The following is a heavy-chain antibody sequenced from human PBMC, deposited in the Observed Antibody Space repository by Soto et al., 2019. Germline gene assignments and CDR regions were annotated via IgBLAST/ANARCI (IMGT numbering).Heavy chain of an antibody. V-gene: IGHV1-18*01. D-gene: IGHD6-19*01. CDR2: ISAYNGNT. J-gene: IGHJ4*02. CDR3: ARSRDFIAVAGTFDY. Sequence: SVKVSCRASGYTFTSYGISWVRQAPVQGLEWMGWISAYNGNTNYAQKLQGRVTMTTDTSTSTAYMELRSLRSDDTAVYYCARSRDFIAVAGTFDYWGQGTLVTVSS. CDR1: GYTFTSYG.